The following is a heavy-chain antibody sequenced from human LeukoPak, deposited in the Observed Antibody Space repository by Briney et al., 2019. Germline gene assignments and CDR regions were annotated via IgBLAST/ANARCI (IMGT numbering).Heavy chain of an antibody. V-gene: IGHV4-59*08. CDR1: GGSISSYY. J-gene: IGHJ4*02. D-gene: IGHD6-13*01. CDR2: IYYSGST. CDR3: ARLGSSWTKRYYFDY. Sequence: SETLSLTCTVSGGSISSYYWSWIRQPPGKGLEWIGYIYYSGSTNYNPSLKSRVTISVDTSKNQFSLKLSSVTAADTAVYYCARLGSSWTKRYYFDYWGQGTLVTVSS.